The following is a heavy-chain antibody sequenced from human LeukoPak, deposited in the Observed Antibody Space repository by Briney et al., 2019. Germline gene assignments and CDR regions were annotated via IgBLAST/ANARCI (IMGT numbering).Heavy chain of an antibody. D-gene: IGHD3-22*01. CDR1: GGSFRGYY. CDR2: INHSGST. J-gene: IGHJ4*02. CDR3: ARVSPNYYDSSGYPYYFDY. Sequence: SETLSLTCAVYGGSFRGYYWSWIRQPPGKGLEWIGEINHSGSTNYNPSPKSRVTISVDTSKNQFSLKLSSVTAADTAVYYCARVSPNYYDSSGYPYYFDYWGQGTLVTVSS. V-gene: IGHV4-34*01.